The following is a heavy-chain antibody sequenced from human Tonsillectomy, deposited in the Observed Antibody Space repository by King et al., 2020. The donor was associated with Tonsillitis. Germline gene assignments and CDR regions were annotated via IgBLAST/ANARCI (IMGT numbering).Heavy chain of an antibody. Sequence: VQLVESGGGLVQPGGSLRLSCAASGFTFSSYAMSWVRQAPGKGLEWVAVIYSGGSSTYYADTVKGRFTISRDNSKNTLYLQMNSLRAEDTAVYYCAKDLPLMSTVTSHYYGMDVWVQGTTATVSS. CDR1: GFTFSSYA. J-gene: IGHJ6*02. D-gene: IGHD4-17*01. V-gene: IGHV3-23*03. CDR3: AKDLPLMSTVTSHYYGMDV. CDR2: IYSGGSST.